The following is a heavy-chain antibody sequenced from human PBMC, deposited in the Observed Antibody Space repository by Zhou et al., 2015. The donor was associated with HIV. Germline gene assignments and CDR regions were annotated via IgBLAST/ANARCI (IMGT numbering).Heavy chain of an antibody. V-gene: IGHV1-69*06. CDR3: ASDRGGARPDWRYFDL. CDR2: IIPIFGTI. CDR1: GGTFSNYA. J-gene: IGHJ2*01. Sequence: QVLLVQSGAEVKKPGSSVKVSCEASGGTFSNYAVSWVRQAPGQGLEWMGAIIPIFGTIKYAQKFQGRVTLTADRSTNTAYMEMRSLRSEDTAVYYCASDRGGARPDWRYFDLWGRGTLVSVSP. D-gene: IGHD6-6*01.